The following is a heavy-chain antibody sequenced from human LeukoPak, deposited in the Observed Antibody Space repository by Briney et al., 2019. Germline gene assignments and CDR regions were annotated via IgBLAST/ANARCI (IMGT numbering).Heavy chain of an antibody. D-gene: IGHD1-14*01. CDR1: GYTFTSYG. CDR3: ARDLNPEAYYYYGMDV. J-gene: IGHJ6*02. Sequence: RASVKVSCKASGYTFTSYGISWVRQAPGQGLEWMGWISAYNGNTNYAQKLQGRVTMTTDTSTSTACMELRSLRSDDTAVYYCARDLNPEAYYYYGMDVWGQGTTVTVSS. CDR2: ISAYNGNT. V-gene: IGHV1-18*01.